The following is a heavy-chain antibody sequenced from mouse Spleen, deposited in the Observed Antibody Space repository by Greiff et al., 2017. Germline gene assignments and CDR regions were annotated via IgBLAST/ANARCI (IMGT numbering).Heavy chain of an antibody. V-gene: IGHV1-64*01. CDR1: GYTFTSYW. J-gene: IGHJ1*01. Sequence: QVQLQQPGAELVKPGASVKLSCKASGYTFTSYWMHWVKQRPGQGLEWIGMIHPNSGSTNYNQKFKGKATLTVDTSSSTAYMQLSSLTSEDSAVYYCARGGYGNYVGYFDVWGAGTTVTVSS. CDR3: ARGGYGNYVGYFDV. CDR2: IHPNSGST. D-gene: IGHD2-10*02.